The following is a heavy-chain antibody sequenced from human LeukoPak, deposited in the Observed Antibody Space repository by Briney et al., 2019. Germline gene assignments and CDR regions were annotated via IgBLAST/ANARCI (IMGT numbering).Heavy chain of an antibody. J-gene: IGHJ4*02. CDR3: TRRGGGQDFDY. CDR2: ISYDGSNK. CDR1: GFTFSSYA. D-gene: IGHD4-23*01. Sequence: GGSLRLSCAASGFTFSSYAMSWVRQAPGKGLEWVAVISYDGSNKYYADSVKGRFTISRDNSKNTLYLQMNSLRAEDTAVYYCTRRGGGQDFDYWGQGILVTVSS. V-gene: IGHV3-30-3*01.